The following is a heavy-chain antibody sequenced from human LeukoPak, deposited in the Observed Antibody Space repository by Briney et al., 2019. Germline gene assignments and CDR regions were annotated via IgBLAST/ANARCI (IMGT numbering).Heavy chain of an antibody. V-gene: IGHV4-30-4*01. CDR3: ARAGGIAGSPYNWFGP. D-gene: IGHD6-13*01. CDR1: GGSISSGDYY. CDR2: IYYSGST. J-gene: IGHJ5*02. Sequence: ASETLSLTCTVSGGSISSGDYYWSWIRQPPGKGLEWIGYIYYSGSTYYNPSLKSRVTISVDTSKNQFSLKLSSVTAADTAVYYCARAGGIAGSPYNWFGPWGQGTLVTVSS.